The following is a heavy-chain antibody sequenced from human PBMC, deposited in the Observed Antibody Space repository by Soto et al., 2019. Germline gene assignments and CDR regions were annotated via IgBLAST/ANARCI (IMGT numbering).Heavy chain of an antibody. CDR2: ISAYNGNT. J-gene: IGHJ5*02. V-gene: IGHV1-18*01. CDR1: GYTFTSYG. Sequence: ASVKVSCKASGYTFTSYGISWVRQAPGQGLEWMGWISAYNGNTNYAQKLQGRVTFTRDTVATTVNMELTSLTSEDTAVYYCGRDQSGTGYYVDWFDPWGQGTLVTVSS. D-gene: IGHD3-10*02. CDR3: GRDQSGTGYYVDWFDP.